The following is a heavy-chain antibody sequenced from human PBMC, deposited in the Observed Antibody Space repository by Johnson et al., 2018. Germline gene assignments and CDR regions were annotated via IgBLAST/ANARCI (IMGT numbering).Heavy chain of an antibody. CDR3: ARAGEGATAYTFDI. CDR2: INPDGSST. J-gene: IGHJ3*02. V-gene: IGHV3-74*01. Sequence: VQLQESGGGLAQXGGSLRLSCAASGFTFSSNWMHWVRQAPGKGVVWVSRINPDGSSTRYVDSVKGRFTISRDKAKNTLYLQMNRLSAEDTAVYYCARAGEGATAYTFDIWGQGTMVTVSS. D-gene: IGHD1-26*01. CDR1: GFTFSSNW.